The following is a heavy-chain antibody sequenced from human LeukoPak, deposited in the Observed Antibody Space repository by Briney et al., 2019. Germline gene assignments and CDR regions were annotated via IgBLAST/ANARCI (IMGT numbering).Heavy chain of an antibody. Sequence: SETLSLSCIVSGDSISTYYWSWVRQSTGKGLEWIGRIYTSGSTSYNPSLKSRVTMSVDTSNNQFSLKLSSVTAADTAVYYCARWGYCSASSCHDAFDIWGQGTVVTVSS. CDR1: GDSISTYY. D-gene: IGHD2-2*01. CDR3: ARWGYCSASSCHDAFDI. V-gene: IGHV4-4*07. CDR2: IYTSGST. J-gene: IGHJ3*02.